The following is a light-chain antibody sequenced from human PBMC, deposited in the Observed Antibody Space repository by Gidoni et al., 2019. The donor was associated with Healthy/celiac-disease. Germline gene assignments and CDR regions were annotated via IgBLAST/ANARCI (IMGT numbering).Light chain of an antibody. CDR1: QSVSSSY. V-gene: IGKV3-20*01. CDR3: QQYGSSPRT. CDR2: GAS. J-gene: IGKJ1*01. Sequence: EIVLTQSPGTLSLSPGERATLSCRASQSVSSSYLAWYQQKPGQDPRLLLYGASSRATGIPDRFSGSVSGTDFTLTISRLEPEDFAVYYCQQYGSSPRTFGQGTKVEIK.